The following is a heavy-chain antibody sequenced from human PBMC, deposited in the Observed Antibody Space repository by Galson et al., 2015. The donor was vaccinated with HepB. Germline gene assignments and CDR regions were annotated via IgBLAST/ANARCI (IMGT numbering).Heavy chain of an antibody. V-gene: IGHV1-46*01. CDR3: ARGVPGIVGVQGLFDY. CDR1: GYTFTSYY. J-gene: IGHJ4*02. CDR2: INPSGGST. D-gene: IGHD1-26*01. Sequence: SVKVSCKASGYTFTSYYMHWVRQAPGQGLEWMGIINPSGGSTSYAQKFQGRVTMTRDTSTSTVYMELSSLRSEDTAVYCCARGVPGIVGVQGLFDYWGQGTLVTVSS.